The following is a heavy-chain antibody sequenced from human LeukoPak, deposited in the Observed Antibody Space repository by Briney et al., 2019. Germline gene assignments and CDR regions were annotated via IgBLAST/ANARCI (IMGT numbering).Heavy chain of an antibody. J-gene: IGHJ6*02. Sequence: GGSLRLSCAASGFTFSSYAMHWVRQAPGKGLEWVAVISYDGSNKYYADSVKGRFTISRDNSKNTLYLQMNSLRAEDTAVYYCAKDPHHSIGYYGMDVWGQGTTVTVSS. V-gene: IGHV3-30-3*01. CDR1: GFTFSSYA. CDR2: ISYDGSNK. D-gene: IGHD6-6*01. CDR3: AKDPHHSIGYYGMDV.